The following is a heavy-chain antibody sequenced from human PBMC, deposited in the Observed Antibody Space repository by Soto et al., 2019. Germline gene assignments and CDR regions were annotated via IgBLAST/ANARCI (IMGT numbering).Heavy chain of an antibody. CDR2: IYYSGST. D-gene: IGHD2-21*02. Sequence: PSETLSLTCTVSAGSISSYYWSWIRQPPGKGLEWIGYIYYSGSTNYNPSLKSRVTISVDTSKNQFSLRLTSVTAADTAVYYCARNRGNFHFDSWGPGTLVTVSS. CDR3: ARNRGNFHFDS. J-gene: IGHJ4*02. CDR1: AGSISSYY. V-gene: IGHV4-59*01.